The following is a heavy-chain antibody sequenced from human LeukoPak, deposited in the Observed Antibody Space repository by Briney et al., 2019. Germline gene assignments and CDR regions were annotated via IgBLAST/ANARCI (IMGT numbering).Heavy chain of an antibody. Sequence: ASVKVSCKASGYTFTSYGISWVRQAPGQGLDWMGWISAYNGNTNYAQKLQGRVTMTTDTSTSTAYMELRSLRSDDTAVYSCARNPVVGDWTEENDYWGQGTLVTVSS. CDR3: ARNPVVGDWTEENDY. CDR1: GYTFTSYG. J-gene: IGHJ4*02. CDR2: ISAYNGNT. V-gene: IGHV1-18*01. D-gene: IGHD1-1*01.